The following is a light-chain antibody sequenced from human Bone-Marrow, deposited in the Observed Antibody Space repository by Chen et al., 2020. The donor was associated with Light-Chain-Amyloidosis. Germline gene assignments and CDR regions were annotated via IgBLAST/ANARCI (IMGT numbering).Light chain of an antibody. Sequence: QSALTQPASVSGSPGQSITISCTGTSSDVGGVNHVSWYQQHPDKAPKLMIYEVTNRPSWVPDRFSGSKSDNTASLTISKLQTEDEADYFCSSYTITSTLVFGGGTKVTVL. CDR1: SSDVGGVNH. CDR2: EVT. J-gene: IGLJ1*01. CDR3: SSYTITSTLV. V-gene: IGLV2-14*01.